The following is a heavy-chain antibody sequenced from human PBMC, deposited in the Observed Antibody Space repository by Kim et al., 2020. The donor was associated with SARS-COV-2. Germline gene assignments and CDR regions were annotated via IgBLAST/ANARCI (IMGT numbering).Heavy chain of an antibody. CDR3: ARGSFTTIFGVHIRSDGFD. CDR2: MNPNSGNT. CDR1: GYTFTRYD. J-gene: IGHJ3*01. Sequence: ASVKVSCKATGYTFTRYDINWVRQAPGQGFEWMGWMNPNSGNTGYAQKFQGRVTMTSDTSINTAYVELSGLRFEDTAFYYCARGSFTTIFGVHIRSDGFD. D-gene: IGHD3-3*01. V-gene: IGHV1-8*01.